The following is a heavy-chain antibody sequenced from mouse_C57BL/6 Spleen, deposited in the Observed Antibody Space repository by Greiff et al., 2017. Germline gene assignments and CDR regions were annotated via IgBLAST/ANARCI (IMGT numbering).Heavy chain of an antibody. CDR3: AKVTYSTYLYYYAMDY. J-gene: IGHJ4*01. V-gene: IGHV1-22*01. CDR2: INPNNGGT. CDR1: GYTFTDYN. Sequence: EVQLQQSGPELVKPGASVKMSCKASGYTFTDYNMHWVKQSHGKSLEWIGYINPNNGGTSYNQKFKGKATLTVNKSSSTAYMELRSLTSEDSAVYYCAKVTYSTYLYYYAMDYWGQGTSVTVSS. D-gene: IGHD2-5*01.